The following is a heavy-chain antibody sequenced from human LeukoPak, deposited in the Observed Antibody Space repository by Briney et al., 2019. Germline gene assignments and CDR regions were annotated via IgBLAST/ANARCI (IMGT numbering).Heavy chain of an antibody. CDR3: ARRGDIVATMYYFDY. CDR1: GGSISNSNYY. V-gene: IGHV4-39*07. J-gene: IGHJ4*02. D-gene: IGHD5-12*01. CDR2: INHSGST. Sequence: SETLSLTCTVSGGSISNSNYYWSWIRQPPGKGLEWIGEINHSGSTNYNPSLKSRVTISVDTSKNQFSLKLSSVTAADTAVYYCARRGDIVATMYYFDYWGQGTLVTVSS.